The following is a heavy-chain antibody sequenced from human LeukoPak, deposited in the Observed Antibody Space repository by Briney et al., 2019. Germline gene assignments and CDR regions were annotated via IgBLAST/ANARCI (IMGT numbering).Heavy chain of an antibody. CDR1: GYTFTSYG. Sequence: GASVKVSCKASGYTFTSYGISWVRQAPGQGLEWMGWISAYNGNTNYAQKLQGRVTMTTDTSTSTAYMELGSLRSDDTAVYYCARGGSLGYCSSTSCSRGSDYWGQGTLVTVSS. D-gene: IGHD2-2*01. CDR2: ISAYNGNT. J-gene: IGHJ4*02. V-gene: IGHV1-18*01. CDR3: ARGGSLGYCSSTSCSRGSDY.